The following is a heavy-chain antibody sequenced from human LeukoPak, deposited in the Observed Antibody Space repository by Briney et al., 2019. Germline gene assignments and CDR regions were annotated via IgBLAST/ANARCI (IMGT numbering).Heavy chain of an antibody. Sequence: GRSLRLSCAASGFTFSSYAMHWVRQAPGKGLEWVAVMSYDGSNKYYADSVKGRFTISRDNSKNTLYLQMNSLRAEDTAVYYCARDDGYCSSTSCYRANYMDVWGKGTTVTVSS. V-gene: IGHV3-30*01. CDR2: MSYDGSNK. CDR3: ARDDGYCSSTSCYRANYMDV. D-gene: IGHD2-2*03. J-gene: IGHJ6*03. CDR1: GFTFSSYA.